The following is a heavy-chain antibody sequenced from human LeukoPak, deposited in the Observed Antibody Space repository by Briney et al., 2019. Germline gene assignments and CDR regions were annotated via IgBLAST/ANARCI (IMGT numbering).Heavy chain of an antibody. V-gene: IGHV4-59*11. CDR1: DDSFSSHY. CDR3: ARDLVTVAKGFDI. Sequence: SETLSLTCAVSDDSFSSHYWTWIRQPPGKGLEWIGYISYIGSTNYNPSLKSRVTISIDTSRNQFSLRLSSVTAADTAVYYCARDLVTVAKGFDIWGQGTMVSVSS. J-gene: IGHJ3*02. D-gene: IGHD4-17*01. CDR2: ISYIGST.